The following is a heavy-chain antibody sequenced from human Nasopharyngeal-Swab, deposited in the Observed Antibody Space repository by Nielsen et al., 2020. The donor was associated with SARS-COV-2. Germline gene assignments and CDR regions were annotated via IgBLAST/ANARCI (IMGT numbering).Heavy chain of an antibody. CDR1: GGSISSSNW. J-gene: IGHJ4*02. V-gene: IGHV4-4*02. CDR2: IYHSGST. CDR3: ARTNTQDGIDY. Sequence: GSLRLSCAVSGGSISSSNWWSWVRQPPGKGLEWIGEIYHSGSTNYNPSLKSRVTISVDKSKNQFSLKLSSVTAADTAVYYCARTNTQDGIDYWGQGTLVTVSS. D-gene: IGHD1-1*01.